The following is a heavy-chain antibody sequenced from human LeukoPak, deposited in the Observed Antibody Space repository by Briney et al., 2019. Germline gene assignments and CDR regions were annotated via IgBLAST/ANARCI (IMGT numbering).Heavy chain of an antibody. CDR1: EFTFSSYG. V-gene: IGHV3-74*01. CDR3: AATHIAAAGSPFAN. CDR2: INPDGSST. J-gene: IGHJ4*02. D-gene: IGHD6-13*01. Sequence: GGSLRLSCAASEFTFSSYGMHWVRQAPGKGLVWVSRINPDGSSTNYADSVKGRFTISRDNAKNTLYLQMNSLRAEDTAVYYCAATHIAAAGSPFANWGQGTLVTVSS.